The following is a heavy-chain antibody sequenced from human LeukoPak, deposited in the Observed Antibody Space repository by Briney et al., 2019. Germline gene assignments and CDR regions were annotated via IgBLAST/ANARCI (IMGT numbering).Heavy chain of an antibody. J-gene: IGHJ4*02. CDR3: ARESHGRVLGLDY. D-gene: IGHD2-8*01. Sequence: NPSQTLSLTCSVPGGSISGAYYWSWIRQHPGKGLEYFGYIYYSGTTYYNPSLQSRVTISVDTSKNQFSLKLNSVTAADTAVYYCARESHGRVLGLDYWGQGTLVTVSS. V-gene: IGHV4-31*03. CDR1: GGSISGAYY. CDR2: IYYSGTT.